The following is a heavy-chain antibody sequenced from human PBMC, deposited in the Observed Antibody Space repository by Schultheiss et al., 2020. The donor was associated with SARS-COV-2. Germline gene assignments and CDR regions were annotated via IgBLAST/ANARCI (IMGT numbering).Heavy chain of an antibody. CDR1: GYTFTGYY. CDR3: AKVSLGGNSARRYYYGMDV. D-gene: IGHD4-23*01. V-gene: IGHV1-2*02. J-gene: IGHJ6*02. Sequence: VKVSCKASGYTFTGYYMHWVRQAPGQGLEWMGWINPNSGGTNYAQKFQGRVTMTRDTSISTAYMELSSLRSEDTAVYYCAKVSLGGNSARRYYYGMDVWGQGTTVTVSS. CDR2: INPNSGGT.